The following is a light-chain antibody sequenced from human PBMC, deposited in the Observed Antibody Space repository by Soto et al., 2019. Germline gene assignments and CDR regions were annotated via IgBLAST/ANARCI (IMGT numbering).Light chain of an antibody. CDR2: DVT. V-gene: IGLV2-14*01. CDR1: SNDIGGHNA. Sequence: QSVLTQPAAVSGSPGHSITISCTGTSNDIGGHNAVSWYQQYSGEAPRLLIYDVTSRAAGVSNRFSASKSGNTASLTISGLQAEDEADYYCSSYVIGGSYVLGPGTKVTVL. CDR3: SSYVIGGSYV. J-gene: IGLJ1*01.